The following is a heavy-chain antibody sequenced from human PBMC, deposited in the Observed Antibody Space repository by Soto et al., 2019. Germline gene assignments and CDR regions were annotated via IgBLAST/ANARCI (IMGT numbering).Heavy chain of an antibody. CDR3: ARVYPREFWSGYYTDYYYMDV. V-gene: IGHV1-8*01. Sequence: ASVKVSCKASGYTFTSYDINWVRQATGQGLEWMGWMNPNSGNTGYAQKFKGRVAMTRNTSISTAYMELSSLRSEDTAVYYCARVYPREFWSGYYTDYYYMDVWGKGTTVTVSS. J-gene: IGHJ6*03. CDR2: MNPNSGNT. CDR1: GYTFTSYD. D-gene: IGHD3-3*01.